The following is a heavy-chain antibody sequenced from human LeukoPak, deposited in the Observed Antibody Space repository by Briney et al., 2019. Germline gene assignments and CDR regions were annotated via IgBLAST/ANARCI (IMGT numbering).Heavy chain of an antibody. CDR1: GFTVSGHP. CDR2: IWYDGSDK. CDR3: AREGYYGSGSPPSLYFDY. Sequence: PGGSLRLSCAASGFTVSGHPMSWVRQAPGKGLEWVGVIWYDGSDKRYIDSVKGRFTFSRDNSRSTLYLQMNSLRPEDTAIYYCAREGYYGSGSPPSLYFDYWGQGTLVTVSS. D-gene: IGHD3-10*01. V-gene: IGHV3-30*04. J-gene: IGHJ4*02.